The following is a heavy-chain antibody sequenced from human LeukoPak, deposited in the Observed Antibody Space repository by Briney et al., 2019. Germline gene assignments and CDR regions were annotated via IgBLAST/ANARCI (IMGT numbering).Heavy chain of an antibody. J-gene: IGHJ4*02. CDR2: LIPILGIA. CDR1: GGTFGSYT. CDR3: ARETDFWSGHYYFDY. Sequence: SVKVSCKASGGTFGSYTISWVRQAPGQGLEWMGRLIPILGIANYAQKFQGRVTITADKSTSTAYMELSSLRSEDTAVYYCARETDFWSGHYYFDYWGQGTLVTVSS. V-gene: IGHV1-69*04. D-gene: IGHD3-3*01.